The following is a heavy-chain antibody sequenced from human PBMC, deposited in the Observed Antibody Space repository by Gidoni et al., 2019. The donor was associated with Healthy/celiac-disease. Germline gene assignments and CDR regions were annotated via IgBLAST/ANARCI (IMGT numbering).Heavy chain of an antibody. D-gene: IGHD3-22*01. CDR2: ISYDGSNK. Sequence: QVQLVESGGGVVQPGRSLRLSCAASGFTFSSYAMHWVRQAPGKGLEWVAVISYDGSNKYYADSVKGRFTISRDNSKNTLYLQMNSLRAEDTAVYYCARAPNYYDSYWYFDLWGRGTLVTVSS. CDR1: GFTFSSYA. CDR3: ARAPNYYDSYWYFDL. V-gene: IGHV3-30-3*01. J-gene: IGHJ2*01.